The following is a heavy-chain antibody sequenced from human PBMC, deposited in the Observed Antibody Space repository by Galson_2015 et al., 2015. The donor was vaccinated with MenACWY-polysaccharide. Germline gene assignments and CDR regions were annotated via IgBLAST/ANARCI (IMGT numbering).Heavy chain of an antibody. D-gene: IGHD3-16*02. CDR1: GASVTNPTYY. CDR3: AREPTFSDGSFRCFDP. CDR2: MSYSGRA. Sequence: ETLSLPWPVSGASVTNPTYYWSWLRPSPGQGLEWIGYMSYSGRANDNPSLRSRVAISIDTSQNHFCLGLTSVTAADTAIYDWAREPTFSDGSFRCFDPWGQGTLVTVSS. J-gene: IGHJ5*02. V-gene: IGHV4-61*03.